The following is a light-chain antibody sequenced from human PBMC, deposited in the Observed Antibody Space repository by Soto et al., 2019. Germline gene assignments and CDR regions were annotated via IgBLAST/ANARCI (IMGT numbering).Light chain of an antibody. CDR1: SNDVGDYNY. J-gene: IGLJ1*01. CDR2: EVS. V-gene: IGLV2-8*01. Sequence: QSVLTQPPSASGSPGQSVTISCTGTSNDVGDYNYVSWYQQHPGKAPKLMIYEVSKRPSGVPGRFSGSKSGNTASLTVSGRQAEDEADYFCRSYAGSSTLSVFGTGTKVTVL. CDR3: RSYAGSSTLSV.